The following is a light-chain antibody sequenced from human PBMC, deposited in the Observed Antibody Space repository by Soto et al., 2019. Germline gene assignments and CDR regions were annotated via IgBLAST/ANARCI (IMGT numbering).Light chain of an antibody. CDR1: QSVDSND. J-gene: IGKJ4*01. CDR2: RAS. Sequence: EVVLTQSPGTLSLSPGERATLSCRASQSVDSNDLTWYQQKPGQAPRLLIFRASIRATGIPDRFSGSGSGTDFTLTISGMETEDFAVYYCQQYGTSPLTFGGGTRV. CDR3: QQYGTSPLT. V-gene: IGKV3-20*01.